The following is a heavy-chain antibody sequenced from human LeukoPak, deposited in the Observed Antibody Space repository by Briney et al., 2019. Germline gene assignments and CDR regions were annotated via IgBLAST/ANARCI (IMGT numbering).Heavy chain of an antibody. CDR1: GYTFTRYG. Sequence: ASVKVSCKASGYTFTRYGTSWVRQAPGQGPEWMGWISAYNGNKNYAQKPQGRVTMTTHTSTSTASMELRSLRSDDTAVYYCARDGSSSSFDYWGQGTLVTVSS. CDR3: ARDGSSSSFDY. V-gene: IGHV1-18*01. D-gene: IGHD6-6*01. J-gene: IGHJ4*02. CDR2: ISAYNGNK.